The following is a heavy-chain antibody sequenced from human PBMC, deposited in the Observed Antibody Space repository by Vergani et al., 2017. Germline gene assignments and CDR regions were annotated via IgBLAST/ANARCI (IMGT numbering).Heavy chain of an antibody. CDR1: GGTFSSYT. V-gene: IGHV1-69*02. CDR3: AIDSSSGVGIDY. CDR2: IIPILGIA. D-gene: IGHD6-6*01. Sequence: QVQLVQSGAEVKKPGSSVKVSCKASGGTFSSYTISWVRQAPGQGLEWMGRIIPILGIANYAQKFQGRVTITADKSTSTAYMELSSLRSEDTAVYYCAIDSSSGVGIDYWGQGTLVTVSS. J-gene: IGHJ4*02.